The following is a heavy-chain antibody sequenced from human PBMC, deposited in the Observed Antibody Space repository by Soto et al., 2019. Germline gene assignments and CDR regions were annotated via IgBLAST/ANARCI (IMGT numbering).Heavy chain of an antibody. Sequence: QEQLAESGGGVVKPGGSLRLSCAASGFSFNVYYMTWIRQAPGSGLEWVASISILGDSTYYADSVKGRFTISRDVVKNSLYLQMDTLRAEDTAVYYCARVRAGTRTFRHNAFNLWGQGTAVAVSS. V-gene: IGHV3-11*01. D-gene: IGHD6-19*01. J-gene: IGHJ3*01. CDR2: ISILGDST. CDR1: GFSFNVYY. CDR3: ARVRAGTRTFRHNAFNL.